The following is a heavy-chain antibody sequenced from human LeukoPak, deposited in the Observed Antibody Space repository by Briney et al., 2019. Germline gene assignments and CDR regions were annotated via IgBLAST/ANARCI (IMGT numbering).Heavy chain of an antibody. Sequence: GGSLRLSCAASGFTFSSYSMNWVRQAPGKGLEWVSYISSSSSTIYYADSVKGRFTISRDNAKNSLYLQMNSLRAEDTAVYYCARVVVVKGFDYYYMDVWGKGTTDTVSS. CDR2: ISSSSSTI. CDR1: GFTFSSYS. CDR3: ARVVVVKGFDYYYMDV. J-gene: IGHJ6*03. D-gene: IGHD3-22*01. V-gene: IGHV3-48*01.